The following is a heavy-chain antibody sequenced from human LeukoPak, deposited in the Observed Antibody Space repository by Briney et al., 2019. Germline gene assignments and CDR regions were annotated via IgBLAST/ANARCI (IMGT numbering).Heavy chain of an antibody. CDR3: AKGFWGADRGGGDY. J-gene: IGHJ4*02. Sequence: QTGGSLRLSCAASGFTFNSYGIHWVRQALGKGLEWVAFVHFDGSRTWYADSVKGRFTISKDNSKNTVYLQMSRLSAEDTAMYYCAKGFWGADRGGGDYWGQGTLVTVSS. D-gene: IGHD3-16*01. V-gene: IGHV3-30*02. CDR1: GFTFNSYG. CDR2: VHFDGSRT.